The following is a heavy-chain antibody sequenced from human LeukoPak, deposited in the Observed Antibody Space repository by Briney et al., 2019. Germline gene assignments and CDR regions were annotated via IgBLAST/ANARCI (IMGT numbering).Heavy chain of an antibody. Sequence: SETLSLTCTVSGGSISSSSYYWGWIRQPPGKGLEWIGSIYYSGSTYYNPSLKSRVTMSVDTSKNQFPLKLSSVTAADTAVYYCARLLRVVVPAAFPDYWGQGTLVTVSS. CDR1: GGSISSSSYY. CDR3: ARLLRVVVPAAFPDY. J-gene: IGHJ4*02. D-gene: IGHD2-2*01. CDR2: IYYSGST. V-gene: IGHV4-39*01.